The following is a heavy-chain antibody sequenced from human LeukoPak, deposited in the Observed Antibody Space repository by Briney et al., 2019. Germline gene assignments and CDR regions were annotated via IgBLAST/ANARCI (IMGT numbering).Heavy chain of an antibody. V-gene: IGHV1-46*01. D-gene: IGHD6-19*01. J-gene: IGHJ4*02. CDR2: INPSGGST. Sequence: AAVQVSCKACRYIFTSYYMHWVRQAPGQGLEWMGIINPSGGSTNYGQKFQGRVTMTRDTSTSTVYMELSSLRSEDTAVYYCARARGLYTSGWYYGYWGQGTLVTVSS. CDR3: ARARGLYTSGWYYGY. CDR1: RYIFTSYY.